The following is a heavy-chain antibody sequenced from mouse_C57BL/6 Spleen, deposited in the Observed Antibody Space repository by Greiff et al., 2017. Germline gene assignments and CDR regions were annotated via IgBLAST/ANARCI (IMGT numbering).Heavy chain of an antibody. CDR1: GYSITSGYY. Sequence: EVKLVESGPGLVKPSQSLSLTCSVTGYSITSGYYWNWIRQFPGNKLEWMGYISYDGSNNYNPSLKNRISITRDTSKNQFFLKLNSVTTEDTATYYCARKLAGYAMDDWGQGTSVTVSS. CDR2: ISYDGSN. CDR3: ARKLAGYAMDD. J-gene: IGHJ4*01. V-gene: IGHV3-6*01. D-gene: IGHD6-1*01.